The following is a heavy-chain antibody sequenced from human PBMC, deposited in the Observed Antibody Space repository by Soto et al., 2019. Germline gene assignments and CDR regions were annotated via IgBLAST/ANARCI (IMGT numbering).Heavy chain of an antibody. CDR1: GSSIIGYY. D-gene: IGHD3-22*01. J-gene: IGHJ5*02. CDR3: ARGVGCSGFKWFDP. CDR2: IHYSGSA. Sequence: LSLTCSCSGSSIIGYYWTWIRQSPERGLEWIGYIHYSGSANYNPSLNSRLTMSVDRSKSQFCMKMASVTAADTAVYYCARGVGCSGFKWFDPWGQGTLVTVSS. V-gene: IGHV4-59*12.